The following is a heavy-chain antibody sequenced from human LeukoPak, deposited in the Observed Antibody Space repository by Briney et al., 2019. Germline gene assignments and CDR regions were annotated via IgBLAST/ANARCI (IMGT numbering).Heavy chain of an antibody. V-gene: IGHV3-23*01. Sequence: GSLRLSCAASGFTFSSYAISWVRQAPGKGLELVSAISGSCGSTYYADSVKGRFTISRDNSKNTLYLQMNSLRAEDTAVYYCAKDRPSITMVRGAKGDYMDVWGKGTTVTVSS. J-gene: IGHJ6*03. CDR2: ISGSCGST. D-gene: IGHD3-10*01. CDR3: AKDRPSITMVRGAKGDYMDV. CDR1: GFTFSSYA.